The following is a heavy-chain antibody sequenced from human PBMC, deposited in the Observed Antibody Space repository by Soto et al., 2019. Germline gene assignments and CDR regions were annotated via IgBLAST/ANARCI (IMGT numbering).Heavy chain of an antibody. CDR3: AKDDGLWYLDL. D-gene: IGHD4-17*01. Sequence: VQLVESGGGVVQPVRSLRLSCAVSGFTFSSYGMHWVRQAPGKGLQWVAVISYDGSNIYYADSVKGRFTVSRDNSRNTLYLQMRSLRTEDSALYYCAKDDGLWYLDLWGRGTLVTVSS. J-gene: IGHJ2*01. V-gene: IGHV3-30*18. CDR1: GFTFSSYG. CDR2: ISYDGSNI.